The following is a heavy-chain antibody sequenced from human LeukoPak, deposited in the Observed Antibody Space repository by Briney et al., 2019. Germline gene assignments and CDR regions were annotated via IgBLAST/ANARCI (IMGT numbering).Heavy chain of an antibody. CDR2: IRDDGSSE. V-gene: IGHV3-30*02. CDR1: GLTFSIYG. J-gene: IGHJ6*03. Sequence: GGSLRLSCAVSGLTFSIYGMHGVRQAPGKGLGWGTFIRDDGSSEHYADSVKGRFTVSRDHSKNTLYLQMNSLTLEDTAVYYCAKLVDYREGRTCFTTYYYTDIWGKGTTVTVSS. CDR3: AKLVDYREGRTCFTTYYYTDI. D-gene: IGHD4/OR15-4a*01.